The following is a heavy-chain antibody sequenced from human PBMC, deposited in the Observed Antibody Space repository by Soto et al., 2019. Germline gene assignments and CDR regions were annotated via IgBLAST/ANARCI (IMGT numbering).Heavy chain of an antibody. V-gene: IGHV3-74*01. J-gene: IGHJ4*02. D-gene: IGHD2-15*01. CDR2: INSDGSSI. Sequence: GGSLRLSCAASGLTLSTYWMQWFRQAPGKGLVWVSRINSDGSSISYADSVKGRFTISRDNAKNTLYLQMNSLGAEDTAVYYCARARYCSSCSCCWDYWGQGTWVTASS. CDR1: GLTLSTYW. CDR3: ARARYCSSCSCCWDY.